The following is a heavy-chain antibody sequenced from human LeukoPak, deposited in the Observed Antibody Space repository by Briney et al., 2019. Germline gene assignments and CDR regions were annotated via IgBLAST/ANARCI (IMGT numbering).Heavy chain of an antibody. V-gene: IGHV4-39*01. CDR2: IYYGGST. J-gene: IGHJ4*02. D-gene: IGHD3-10*01. Sequence: PSETLSLTCTVSGDSISSSSTYYWGWIRQPPGKGLEWIGGIYYGGSTYYNPSLKSRVTISEDTSKNQFSLKLSSVTAADTAVYFCASDYRGLSYWGQGTLVTVSS. CDR1: GDSISSSSTYY. CDR3: ASDYRGLSY.